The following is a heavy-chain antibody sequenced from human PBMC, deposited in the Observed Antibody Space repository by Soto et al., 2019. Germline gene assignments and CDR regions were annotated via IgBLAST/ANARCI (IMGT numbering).Heavy chain of an antibody. CDR3: ARRRVDIGLYSYDY. V-gene: IGHV4-39*01. J-gene: IGHJ4*02. CDR2: IYYSGST. CDR1: GGSISSSSYY. D-gene: IGHD2-15*01. Sequence: PSETLSLTCTVSGGSISSSSYYWGWIRQPPGKGLEWIGSIYYSGSTYYNPSLKSRVTISVDTSKNQFSLKLSSVTAADTAVYYCARRRVDIGLYSYDYWGQGTLVTVSS.